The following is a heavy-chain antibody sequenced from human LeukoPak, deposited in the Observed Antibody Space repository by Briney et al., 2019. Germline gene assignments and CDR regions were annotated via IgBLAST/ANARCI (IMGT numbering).Heavy chain of an antibody. V-gene: IGHV3-66*02. D-gene: IGHD2-2*02. Sequence: GGSLRLSCAASGFTVSSNYMNWVRQAPGKGLEWVSIIYSGGPTYYADSVKGRFTISRDNSKNTLYLQRNNLRAEDTAVYYCAREPLAAFHCGGASCYTRDFDYWGQGTLVTVSS. CDR2: IYSGGPT. J-gene: IGHJ4*02. CDR1: GFTVSSNY. CDR3: AREPLAAFHCGGASCYTRDFDY.